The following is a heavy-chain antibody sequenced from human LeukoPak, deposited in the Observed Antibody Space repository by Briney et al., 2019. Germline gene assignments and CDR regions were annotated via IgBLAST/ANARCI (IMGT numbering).Heavy chain of an antibody. J-gene: IGHJ4*02. Sequence: GGSLRLSCAASGFTFNSYWMSWVRQAPGKGLEWVANIKQDGSEEYYVDSVKGRFTISRDNAKNSLYLQMNSLRGEDTAVYYCARNSPERGYSYGPLDNYFDYWGQGTLVTVSS. CDR2: IKQDGSEE. CDR1: GFTFNSYW. CDR3: ARNSPERGYSYGPLDNYFDY. V-gene: IGHV3-7*01. D-gene: IGHD5-18*01.